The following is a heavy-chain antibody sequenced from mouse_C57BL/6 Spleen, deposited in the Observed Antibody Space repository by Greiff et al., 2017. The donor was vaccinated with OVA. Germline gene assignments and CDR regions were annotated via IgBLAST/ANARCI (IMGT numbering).Heavy chain of an antibody. CDR2: ISSGSSTI. D-gene: IGHD1-1*01. CDR3: ARGYYGSSLGY. V-gene: IGHV5-17*01. Sequence: DVMLVESGGGLVKPGGSLKLSCAASGFTFSDYGMHWVRQAPEKGLEWVAYISSGSSTIYYADTVKGRFTISRDNAKNTLFLQMTSLRSEDTAMYYCARGYYGSSLGYWGQGTTLTVSS. J-gene: IGHJ2*01. CDR1: GFTFSDYG.